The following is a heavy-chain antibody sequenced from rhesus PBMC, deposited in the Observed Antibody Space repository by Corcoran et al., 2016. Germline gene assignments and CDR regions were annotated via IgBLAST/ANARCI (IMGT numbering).Heavy chain of an antibody. Sequence: QVQLVQSGAEVKKPGASVKVYCKASGFTFGSYAISWARQAPGQGLEWMGVIIPLVGITNCAEKFQGRVTITADTSTSTAYMGLGSLRTEDTAVYYCASTGHSGSDDWYFDLWGPGTPITVSS. CDR1: GFTFGSYA. CDR3: ASTGHSGSDDWYFDL. D-gene: IGHD6-25*01. V-gene: IGHV1-198*02. CDR2: IIPLVGIT. J-gene: IGHJ2*01.